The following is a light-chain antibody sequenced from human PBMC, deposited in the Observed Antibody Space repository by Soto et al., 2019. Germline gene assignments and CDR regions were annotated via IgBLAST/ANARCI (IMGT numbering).Light chain of an antibody. J-gene: IGKJ2*01. CDR2: KAS. CDR1: QSISGW. V-gene: IGKV1-5*03. CDR3: QQYNRYPYT. Sequence: DIQMTQSPSTMSASVGDRVTITCRASQSISGWLAWYQQKPGKAPNLLIYKASSVQSGVPSRFSGSGSGTEFTLTISSLQPEYFATYYCQQYNRYPYTFGQGTKLEIK.